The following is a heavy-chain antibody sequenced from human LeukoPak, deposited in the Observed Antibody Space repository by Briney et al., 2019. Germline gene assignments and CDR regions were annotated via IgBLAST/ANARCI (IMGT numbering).Heavy chain of an antibody. CDR2: ISSSSSTI. CDR3: ARDHENYDFWGRPADYYMDV. J-gene: IGHJ6*03. D-gene: IGHD3-3*01. Sequence: PGGSLRLSCAASGFTFSSYSMNWVRQAPGKGLEWVSYISSSSSTIYYADSVKGRFTISRDNAKNSLYLQMNSLRAEDTAVYYCARDHENYDFWGRPADYYMDVWGKGTTVTVSS. CDR1: GFTFSSYS. V-gene: IGHV3-48*04.